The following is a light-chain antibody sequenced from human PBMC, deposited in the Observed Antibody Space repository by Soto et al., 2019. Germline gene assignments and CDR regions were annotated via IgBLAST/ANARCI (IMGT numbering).Light chain of an antibody. CDR1: QNIESY. J-gene: IGKJ5*01. Sequence: DIQMTQSPSTLSASVGDRVTITCRASQNIESYMAWYQQKPGRAPSLIIYDASTLESGVPSRFSATVSGTEFSLTITSLQPEDFATYYCQQLFDSPITFGQGTRLEIK. CDR3: QQLFDSPIT. CDR2: DAS. V-gene: IGKV1-5*01.